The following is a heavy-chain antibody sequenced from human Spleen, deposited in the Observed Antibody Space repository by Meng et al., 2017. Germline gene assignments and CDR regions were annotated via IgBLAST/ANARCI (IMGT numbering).Heavy chain of an antibody. D-gene: IGHD3-10*01. Sequence: GESLKISCAVSGFTFTTYAMAWVRQAPGKGLEWVSTISGTGRSTYYGDSVKGRFTISRDNSKNTLYLQMNSLRAEDTAVYYCAKDPLTYYYGSGNAFDIWGQGTLVTVSS. CDR2: ISGTGRST. CDR3: AKDPLTYYYGSGNAFDI. CDR1: GFTFTTYA. V-gene: IGHV3-23*01. J-gene: IGHJ3*02.